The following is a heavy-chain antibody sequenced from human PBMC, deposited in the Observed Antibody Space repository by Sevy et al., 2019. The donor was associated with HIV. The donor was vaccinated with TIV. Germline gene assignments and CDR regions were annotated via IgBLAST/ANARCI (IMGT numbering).Heavy chain of an antibody. J-gene: IGHJ4*02. CDR2: ISYDGSNK. CDR3: ARGAGSHYDILTGPFDY. D-gene: IGHD3-9*01. Sequence: GGSLRLSCAASGFTFSSYAMHWVRQAPGKGLEWVAVISYDGSNKYYADSVKGRFTIPRDNSKNTLYLQMNSLRAEDTAVYYCARGAGSHYDILTGPFDYWGQGTLVTVSS. V-gene: IGHV3-30-3*01. CDR1: GFTFSSYA.